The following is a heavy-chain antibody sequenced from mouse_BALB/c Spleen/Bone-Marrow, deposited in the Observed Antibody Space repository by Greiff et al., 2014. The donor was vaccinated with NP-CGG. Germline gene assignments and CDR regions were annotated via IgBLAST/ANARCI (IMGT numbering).Heavy chain of an antibody. J-gene: IGHJ1*01. CDR2: IDPASGDT. D-gene: IGHD2-2*01. CDR3: ARVNPWYFDV. CDR1: GFNIKDTY. Sequence: VQLKQSGAELVKPGASVKLSCTASGFNIKDTYIHWVMQRPEQGLAWIGGIDPASGDTKFDPKFQGKATITADTSSNTAYLQVTSLTSEDTAVYYCARVNPWYFDVWGAGTTVTVSS. V-gene: IGHV14-3*02.